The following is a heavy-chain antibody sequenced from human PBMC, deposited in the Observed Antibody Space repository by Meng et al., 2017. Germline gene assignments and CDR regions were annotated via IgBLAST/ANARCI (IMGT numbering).Heavy chain of an antibody. D-gene: IGHD6-19*01. CDR1: GNTFTSYA. Sequence: QVYLVLSWLRLKMPWASVEVACKASGNTFTSYAIDWVREAPGRGLEWMGWINTNTGNPTYAQGFTGRFVFSLDTSVSTAYLQISSLKAEDTAVYYCARMGIAVAGTLGWEDYWGQGTLVTVSS. CDR3: ARMGIAVAGTLGWEDY. V-gene: IGHV7-4-1*02. CDR2: INTNTGNP. J-gene: IGHJ4*02.